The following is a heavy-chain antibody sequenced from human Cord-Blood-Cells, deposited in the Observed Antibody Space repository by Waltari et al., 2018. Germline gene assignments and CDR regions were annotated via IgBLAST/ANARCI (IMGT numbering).Heavy chain of an antibody. D-gene: IGHD3-22*01. CDR1: GYTFTSYA. J-gene: IGHJ3*02. Sequence: QVQLVQSGAEVKKPGASVKVSCKASGYTFTSYAMHWMRQAPGQRLEWMGWINAGNGNTKYSQKFQGRVTITRDTSASTAYMELSSLRSEDTAVYYCARKGYYDSSGYYAFDIWGQGTMVTVSS. CDR3: ARKGYYDSSGYYAFDI. CDR2: INAGNGNT. V-gene: IGHV1-3*01.